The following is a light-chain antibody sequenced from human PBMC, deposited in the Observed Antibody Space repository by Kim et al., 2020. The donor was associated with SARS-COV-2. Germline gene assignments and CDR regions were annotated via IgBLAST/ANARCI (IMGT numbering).Light chain of an antibody. CDR2: AVS. V-gene: IGKV1-39*01. J-gene: IGKJ2*03. CDR3: QQSHGFPYS. CDR1: QCVSTS. Sequence: SASVRNRVTIPCRASQCVSTSLNWYQQQPGKAPKLLIYAVSSLQSGVPSRFSGSGSGTDFSLTISSLQREDSAIYYCQQSHGFPYSFGQGTKLEI.